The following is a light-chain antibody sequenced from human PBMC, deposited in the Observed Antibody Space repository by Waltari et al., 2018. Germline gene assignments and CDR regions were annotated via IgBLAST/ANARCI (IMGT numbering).Light chain of an antibody. CDR2: DAS. J-gene: IGKJ3*01. Sequence: DIQMTPSPSSLSVSVGDRVTITCQASQDISSDLNWFQQKPGKAPKLLIYDASNLETGVPSRFSGSGSGTEFTLIISSLQPEDIATYYCQQHDDVPVTFGPGTKVDIK. V-gene: IGKV1-33*01. CDR3: QQHDDVPVT. CDR1: QDISSD.